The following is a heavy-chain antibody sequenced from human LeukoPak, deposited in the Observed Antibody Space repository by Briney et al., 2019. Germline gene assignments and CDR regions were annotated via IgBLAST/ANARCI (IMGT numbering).Heavy chain of an antibody. CDR1: GFTFGSYI. V-gene: IGHV3-21*01. J-gene: IGHJ6*02. Sequence: GGSLRLSCAASGFTFGSYIMNWVRQAPGKGLEWVSSISGSNNYIYYADSVKGRFTISRDNAKNSLYLQMNSLRADDTAVYYCARGYTRGLDVWGQGTTVTVSS. CDR2: ISGSNNYI. D-gene: IGHD5-12*01. CDR3: ARGYTRGLDV.